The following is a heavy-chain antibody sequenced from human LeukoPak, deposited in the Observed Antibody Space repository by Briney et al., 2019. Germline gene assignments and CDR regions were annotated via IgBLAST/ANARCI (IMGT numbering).Heavy chain of an antibody. CDR1: GYTFTGYY. V-gene: IGHV1-2*02. D-gene: IGHD2-8*01. CDR3: ARESRVYASYYFDY. CDR2: INPNSGGT. J-gene: IGHJ4*02. Sequence: AASVKVSCKASGYTFTGYYMHWVRQAPGQGLEWMGWINPNSGGTNYAQKFQGRVTMTRDTSISTAYMELSRLRADDTAVYYCARESRVYASYYFDYWGQGTLVTVSS.